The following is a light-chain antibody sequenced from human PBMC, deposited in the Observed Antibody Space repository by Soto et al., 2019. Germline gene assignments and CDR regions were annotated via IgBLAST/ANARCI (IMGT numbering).Light chain of an antibody. J-gene: IGLJ1*01. Sequence: QSVLTQPASVSGSPGQSITISCTGTSSDVGGYDYVSWYQLHPGKAPKLMVFEVSNRSSGVSYRFSGSKSGNTASLTIPGLQAEDEADYFCSSYSISTAYLFGTGTKVTVL. V-gene: IGLV2-14*01. CDR3: SSYSISTAYL. CDR1: SSDVGGYDY. CDR2: EVS.